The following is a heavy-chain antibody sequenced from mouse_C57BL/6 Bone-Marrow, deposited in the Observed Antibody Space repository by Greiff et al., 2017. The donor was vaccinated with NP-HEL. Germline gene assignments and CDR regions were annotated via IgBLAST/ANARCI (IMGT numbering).Heavy chain of an antibody. Sequence: EVQGVESGGGLVQPGGSLSLSCAASGFTFTDYYMSWVRQPPGQALEWLGFIRNKANGYTTEYSASVKGRFTISRDNSQSILYLQMNALRAEDSATYYCARSGITTVPFDYWGQGTTLTVSS. CDR2: IRNKANGYTT. CDR1: GFTFTDYY. J-gene: IGHJ2*01. CDR3: ARSGITTVPFDY. V-gene: IGHV7-3*01. D-gene: IGHD1-1*01.